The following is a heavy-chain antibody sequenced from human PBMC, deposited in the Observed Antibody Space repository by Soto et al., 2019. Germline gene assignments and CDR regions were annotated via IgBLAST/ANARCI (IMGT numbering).Heavy chain of an antibody. CDR1: GGSISSSNW. V-gene: IGHV4-4*02. CDR2: IYHSGST. CDR3: ARGAGWTDYDFWSGYYAVTHGFDP. D-gene: IGHD3-3*01. J-gene: IGHJ5*02. Sequence: PSETLSLTCAVSGGSISSSNWWSWVRQPPGKGLEWIGEIYHSGSTNYNPSLKSRVTISVDKSKNQFSLKLSSVTAADTAVYYCARGAGWTDYDFWSGYYAVTHGFDPWGQGTLVTAPQ.